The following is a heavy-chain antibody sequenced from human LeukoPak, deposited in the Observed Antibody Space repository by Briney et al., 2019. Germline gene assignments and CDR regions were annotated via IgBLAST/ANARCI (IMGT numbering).Heavy chain of an antibody. V-gene: IGHV3-66*02. CDR3: ARDRAEGKTWVEYDP. J-gene: IGHJ5*02. CDR1: GFIVNSYA. D-gene: IGHD6-6*01. CDR2: IYSDGVT. Sequence: GGSLRLSCAASGFIVNSYAMSWVRQAPGKGLAWVSLIYSDGVTQYADSVKGRFTISRDNSRNTLYLQMNSLRDEDTAVYFCARDRAEGKTWVEYDPWGQGTLVTVSS.